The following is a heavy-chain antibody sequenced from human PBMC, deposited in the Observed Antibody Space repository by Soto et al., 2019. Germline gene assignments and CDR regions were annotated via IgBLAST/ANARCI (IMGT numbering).Heavy chain of an antibody. J-gene: IGHJ3*02. CDR3: ASTYSGYDQLAFDI. Sequence: ASVKVSCKASGYTFTSYDINWVRQATGQGLEWMGWMNPNSGNTGYAQKFQGRVTMTRNTSISTAYMKLSSLGSEDTSVYYCASTYSGYDQLAFDIWGQGTMVTVSS. CDR2: MNPNSGNT. CDR1: GYTFTSYD. V-gene: IGHV1-8*01. D-gene: IGHD5-12*01.